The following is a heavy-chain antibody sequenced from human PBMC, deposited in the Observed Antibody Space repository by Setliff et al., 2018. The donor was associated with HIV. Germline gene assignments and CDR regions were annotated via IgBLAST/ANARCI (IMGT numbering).Heavy chain of an antibody. D-gene: IGHD6-13*01. CDR3: ARGGIAAADKRDINF. Sequence: GASVKVSCKASGYIFTSYYMHWVRQAPGQGLEWLGVINPSGGSTDHAQTFKDRVTMTKDTSTATVNMELRSLTSDDTAVYYCARGGIAAADKRDINFWGQGTMVTVSS. J-gene: IGHJ3*01. CDR2: INPSGGST. V-gene: IGHV1-46*01. CDR1: GYIFTSYY.